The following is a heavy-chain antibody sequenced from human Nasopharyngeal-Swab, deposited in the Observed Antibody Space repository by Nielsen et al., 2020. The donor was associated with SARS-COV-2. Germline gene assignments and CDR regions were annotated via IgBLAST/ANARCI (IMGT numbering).Heavy chain of an antibody. V-gene: IGHV4-39*07. D-gene: IGHD3-3*01. CDR2: IYYNGIT. CDR3: ARAIKIFGAVVGSFDP. J-gene: IGHJ5*02. CDR1: GGSMTSNNYY. Sequence: SETLSLTCSVSGGSMTSNNYYWGWIRQPPEKGLEWIGNIYYNGITYYNPSLKSRVTISLGTSKSQFSLKLTSVTAADTAVYYCARAIKIFGAVVGSFDPWGQGTLVTVSS.